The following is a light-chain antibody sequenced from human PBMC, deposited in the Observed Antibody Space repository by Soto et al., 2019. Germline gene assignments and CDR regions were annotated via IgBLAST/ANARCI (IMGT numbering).Light chain of an antibody. CDR1: SSNIGAGYD. J-gene: IGLJ1*01. CDR2: GNS. Sequence: QSVLTQPPSVSGAPGQRVTISCTGSSSNIGAGYDVHWYQQLPGTAPKLLIYGNSNRPSGVPDRFSGSKSGTSASLAITGIQADDEADYYCQSYDSSVTLRVFGTGTKVTVL. V-gene: IGLV1-40*01. CDR3: QSYDSSVTLRV.